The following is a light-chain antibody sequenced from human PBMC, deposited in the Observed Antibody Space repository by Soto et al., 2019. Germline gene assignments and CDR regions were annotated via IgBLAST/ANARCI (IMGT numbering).Light chain of an antibody. V-gene: IGKV3-11*01. Sequence: EIVLTQSPATLSLSPGESATLSCRASQSLGHFLVWYQQKPGQAPRLLISDASKRATGIPARFSGSGSGTDFTLTISRLEPEDFAVYYCQQYGSSSTFGQGTRLEIK. CDR3: QQYGSSST. CDR2: DAS. J-gene: IGKJ5*01. CDR1: QSLGHF.